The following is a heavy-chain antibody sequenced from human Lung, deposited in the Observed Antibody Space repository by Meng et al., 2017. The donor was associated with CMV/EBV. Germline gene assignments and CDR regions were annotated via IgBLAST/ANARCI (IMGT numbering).Heavy chain of an antibody. CDR1: GFSLSTSGVG. J-gene: IGHJ5*02. CDR3: AHMGVAGRFDP. V-gene: IGHV2-5*01. D-gene: IGHD6-19*01. CDR2: IYWNDDK. Sequence: TCTLSGFSLSTSGVGVGWIRQPPGKALEWLALIYWNDDKRYSPSLKSSLTITKDTSKNQVVLTMTNMDPVDTATCYCAHMGVAGRFDPWGQGTLVTVSS.